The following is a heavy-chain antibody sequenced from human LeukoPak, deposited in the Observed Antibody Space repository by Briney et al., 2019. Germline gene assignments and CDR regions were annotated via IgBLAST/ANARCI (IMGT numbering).Heavy chain of an antibody. V-gene: IGHV4-59*11. CDR1: GGSISSHY. J-gene: IGHJ6*03. Sequence: SSETLSLTCTVSGGSISSHYWSWIRQPPGKGLEWIGYIYYSGSTNYNPSLKSRVTISVDTSKNQFSLKLSSVTAADTAVYYCARVNYDILTGYYTRDYYYYYMDVWGKGTTVTVSS. CDR2: IYYSGST. CDR3: ARVNYDILTGYYTRDYYYYYMDV. D-gene: IGHD3-9*01.